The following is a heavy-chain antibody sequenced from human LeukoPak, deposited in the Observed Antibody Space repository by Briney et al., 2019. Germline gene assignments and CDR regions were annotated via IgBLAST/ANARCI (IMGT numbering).Heavy chain of an antibody. D-gene: IGHD5-18*01. J-gene: IGHJ4*02. V-gene: IGHV1-18*01. CDR1: GYTFTNYV. CDR3: ARDFTASPTDY. Sequence: ASVKVSCKASGYTFTNYVISWVRPAPGQGLEWMGWISAYNGNTHYAQKLQGRVTMTTDTSTSTAYMELRSLRSDDTAVYYCARDFTASPTDYWGQGTLVTVSS. CDR2: ISAYNGNT.